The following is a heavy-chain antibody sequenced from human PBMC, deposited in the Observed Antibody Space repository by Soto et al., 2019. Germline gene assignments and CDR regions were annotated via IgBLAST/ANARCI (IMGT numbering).Heavy chain of an antibody. CDR2: IIPIFGTP. J-gene: IGHJ2*01. V-gene: IGHV1-69*12. CDR3: AQTLGLAVTGPGRFDL. Sequence: QVQLVQSGAAVKKPGSSVKVSCKASGGTFSTYAISWVRQAPGQGLEWMGGIIPIFGTPNYAQKFKGRVTITADESTTTAYMELSSLTSEDTAVYYCAQTLGLAVTGPGRFDLWGRGTLVTVSS. CDR1: GGTFSTYA. D-gene: IGHD6-19*01.